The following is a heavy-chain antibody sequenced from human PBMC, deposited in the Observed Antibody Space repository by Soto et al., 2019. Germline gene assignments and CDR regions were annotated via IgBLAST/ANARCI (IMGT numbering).Heavy chain of an antibody. J-gene: IGHJ4*02. V-gene: IGHV3-72*01. CDR2: IRNKVNSYTT. D-gene: IGHD5-12*01. CDR3: TRTPGGYGNFDY. Sequence: EVQLVESGGGLVQPGGSLRLSCAASGFTFIDHYMDWVRQAPGKGLEWVGRIRNKVNSYTTEYAASVKGRFTISRDDSKNSLYLQMNSLQTEDTAVYYCTRTPGGYGNFDYWGQGTLVNVPS. CDR1: GFTFIDHY.